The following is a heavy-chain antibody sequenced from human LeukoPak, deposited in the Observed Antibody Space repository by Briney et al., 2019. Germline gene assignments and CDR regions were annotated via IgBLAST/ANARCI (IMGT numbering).Heavy chain of an antibody. CDR3: ARGTEYYDILTGYYRGLLDY. CDR1: GGSISSYY. Sequence: PSETLSLTCTVSGGSISSYYWSWVRQHPGKGLEWIGYIYYSGSTNYNPSLKSRVTISVDTSKNQFSLKLSSVTAADTAVYYCARGTEYYDILTGYYRGLLDYWGQGTLVTVSS. CDR2: IYYSGST. J-gene: IGHJ4*02. D-gene: IGHD3-9*01. V-gene: IGHV4-59*01.